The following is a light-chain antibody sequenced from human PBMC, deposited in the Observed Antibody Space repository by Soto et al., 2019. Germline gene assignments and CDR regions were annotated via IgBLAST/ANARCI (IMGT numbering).Light chain of an antibody. CDR1: QGISSY. J-gene: IGKJ5*01. CDR3: QQLNSYPLT. V-gene: IGKV1-9*01. Sequence: DIQLTQSPSFLSASVGERVTITCRASQGISSYLAWYQQKPGKAPKLLIYAASTLQSGVPSRFSGSGSGTESTLTISSLQPEDFATYYCQQLNSYPLTFGQGARLEIK. CDR2: AAS.